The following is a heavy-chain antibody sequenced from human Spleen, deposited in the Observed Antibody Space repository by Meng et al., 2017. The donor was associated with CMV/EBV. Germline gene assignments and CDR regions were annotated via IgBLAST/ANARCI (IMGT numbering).Heavy chain of an antibody. Sequence: QMQLQASVPGLVQPPGPLSLTCTVSGASISSYYWSWIRQPPGKGLEWIGYIYYSGSTNYNPSLKSRVTISVDTSKNQFSLKLSSVTAADTAVYYCARGRLYSTAGFDLWGRGTLVTVSS. J-gene: IGHJ2*01. CDR3: ARGRLYSTAGFDL. CDR2: IYYSGST. CDR1: GASISSYY. D-gene: IGHD2-8*01. V-gene: IGHV4-59*01.